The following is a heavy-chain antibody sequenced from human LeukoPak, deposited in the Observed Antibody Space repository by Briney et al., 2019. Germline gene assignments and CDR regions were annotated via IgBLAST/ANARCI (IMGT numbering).Heavy chain of an antibody. CDR2: ISSSGGST. Sequence: GGSLRLSCAASGFSFSSYAMSWVRQAPGKGLEWVSTISSSGGSTYYADSVKGRFTISRDNSKSKVYLQMNSLRAEDTAVYYCAKATFASSWNLYFDYWGQGTLVTVSS. D-gene: IGHD6-13*01. CDR3: AKATFASSWNLYFDY. V-gene: IGHV3-23*01. J-gene: IGHJ4*02. CDR1: GFSFSSYA.